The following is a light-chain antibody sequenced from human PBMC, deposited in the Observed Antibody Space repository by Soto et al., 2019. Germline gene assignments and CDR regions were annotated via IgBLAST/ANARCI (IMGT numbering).Light chain of an antibody. V-gene: IGKV3-11*01. Sequence: ESVLTQSPATLSLSPGERATLSCRASQSVSSYFAWYQQKPGQAPRLLIYDASNRATGIPARFNGSGSGTDFTLTISSLEPEDFAVYYCQQRSNWPPSITFGGGTRVEIK. CDR1: QSVSSY. J-gene: IGKJ4*01. CDR2: DAS. CDR3: QQRSNWPPSIT.